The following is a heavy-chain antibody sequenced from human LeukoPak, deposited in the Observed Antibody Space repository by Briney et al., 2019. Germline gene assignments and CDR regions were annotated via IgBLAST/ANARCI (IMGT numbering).Heavy chain of an antibody. V-gene: IGHV4-34*01. J-gene: IGHJ3*02. D-gene: IGHD5-18*01. CDR3: ARHRTAMVADAFDI. CDR1: GGSFSGYY. Sequence: SETLSLTCAVYGGSFSGYYWSWIRQPPGKGLEWIGEINHSGSTNYNPSLKSRVTISVDTSKNQFSLKLSSVTAADTAVYYCARHRTAMVADAFDIWGQGTKVTVSS. CDR2: INHSGST.